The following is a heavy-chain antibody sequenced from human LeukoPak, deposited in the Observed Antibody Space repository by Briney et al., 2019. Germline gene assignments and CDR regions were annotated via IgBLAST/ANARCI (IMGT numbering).Heavy chain of an antibody. V-gene: IGHV4-39*07. D-gene: IGHD3-22*01. Sequence: PSETLSLTCTVSGGSISSSSYYWGWIRQPPGKGLEWIGSIYYSGSTYYNPSLKSRVTISVDTSKNQFSLKLISVTAADTAVYYCARVSSGWYSGYDSSGYYYVLNYWGQGTLVTVSS. J-gene: IGHJ4*02. CDR3: ARVSSGWYSGYDSSGYYYVLNY. CDR1: GGSISSSSYY. CDR2: IYYSGST.